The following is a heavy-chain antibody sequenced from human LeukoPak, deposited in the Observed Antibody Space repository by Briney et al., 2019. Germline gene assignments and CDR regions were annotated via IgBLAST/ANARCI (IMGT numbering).Heavy chain of an antibody. Sequence: SVKVSCKASGFTFTSSAVQWVRQARGQRLEWIGWIVVGSGNTNYAQKFQERVTITRDMSTSTAYMELSSLRSEDTAVYDCAAGRYYDSSGLDYWGQGTLVTVSS. J-gene: IGHJ4*02. D-gene: IGHD3-22*01. CDR2: IVVGSGNT. V-gene: IGHV1-58*01. CDR1: GFTFTSSA. CDR3: AAGRYYDSSGLDY.